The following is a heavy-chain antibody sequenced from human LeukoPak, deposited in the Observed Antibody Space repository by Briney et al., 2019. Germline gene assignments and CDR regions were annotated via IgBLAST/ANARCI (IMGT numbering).Heavy chain of an antibody. D-gene: IGHD2-2*01. CDR2: IFPGDSDT. Sequence: GESLKFSCKGSGYSFTTNWVGWVRQMPGKGLESMGIIFPGDSDTRYTPSFQGQVIISADKSTGTVYLQWTSLKASDIAIYYCARLECSSTTCPFAYWGQGTLVTVSS. V-gene: IGHV5-51*01. J-gene: IGHJ4*02. CDR3: ARLECSSTTCPFAY. CDR1: GYSFTTNW.